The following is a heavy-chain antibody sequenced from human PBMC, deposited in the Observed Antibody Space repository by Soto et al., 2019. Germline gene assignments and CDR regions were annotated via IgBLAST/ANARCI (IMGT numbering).Heavy chain of an antibody. CDR2: IYYSGST. J-gene: IGHJ6*02. V-gene: IGHV4-59*01. D-gene: IGHD6-13*01. CDR1: VGSISSYH. Sequence: SETLSLTCTVSVGSISSYHWSWIRQPPGKGLEWIGYIYYSGSTNYNPSLQSRVTISVATSKNQFSLNLSSVTAADTAVYYCARSGGIAAAGTVSERKYYYYGMAVWGQGTKGT. CDR3: ARSGGIAAAGTVSERKYYYYGMAV.